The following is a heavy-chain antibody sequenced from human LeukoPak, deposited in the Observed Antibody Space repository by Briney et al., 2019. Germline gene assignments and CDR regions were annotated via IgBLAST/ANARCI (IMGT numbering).Heavy chain of an antibody. D-gene: IGHD6-13*01. Sequence: QPGGSLRLSCAASGFTVSSNSMSWVRQAPGKGLEWVSIIYSGGSTYNADSVKGRFTISRDNSKNTLYLQMNSLRAEDTAVYYCAKEGIAGDFDYWGQGTLVTVSS. V-gene: IGHV3-66*01. CDR1: GFTVSSNS. CDR3: AKEGIAGDFDY. CDR2: IYSGGST. J-gene: IGHJ4*02.